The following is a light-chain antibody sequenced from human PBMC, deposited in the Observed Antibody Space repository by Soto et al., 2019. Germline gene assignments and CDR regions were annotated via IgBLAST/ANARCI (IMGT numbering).Light chain of an antibody. CDR1: QSITSNF. J-gene: IGKJ2*01. V-gene: IGKV3-20*01. Sequence: EIVLTQSPGTLSLSPGERATLSCRASQSITSNFLAWYQQKPGQAPRLLIDGASTRAAGVPDRFSGSGSGTDFTLTITRLEPEDFAVYYCQQYGRSPLMYTFGEGTKLGV. CDR2: GAS. CDR3: QQYGRSPLMYT.